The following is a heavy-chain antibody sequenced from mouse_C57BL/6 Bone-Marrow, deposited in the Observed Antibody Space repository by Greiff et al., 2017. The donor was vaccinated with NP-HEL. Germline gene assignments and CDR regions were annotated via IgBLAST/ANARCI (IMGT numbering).Heavy chain of an antibody. V-gene: IGHV14-3*01. CDR1: GFNIKNTY. D-gene: IGHD2-4*01. CDR3: ARRGLRRAWFAY. CDR2: IDPANGNT. Sequence: VQLQQSVAELVRPGASVKLSCTASGFNIKNTYMHCVKQRPEQGLEWIGRIDPANGNTKYAPKFQGKATITADTSSNTAYLQLSSLTSEDTAIYYCARRGLRRAWFAYWGQGTLVTVSA. J-gene: IGHJ3*01.